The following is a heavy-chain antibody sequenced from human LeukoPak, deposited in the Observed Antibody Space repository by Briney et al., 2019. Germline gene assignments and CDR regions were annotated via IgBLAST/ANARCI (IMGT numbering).Heavy chain of an antibody. CDR1: GFTVSNKY. J-gene: IGHJ6*03. CDR3: AAAYCGGDCYSDNHYYFMDL. D-gene: IGHD2-21*02. Sequence: GGSPQLPFAASGFTVSNKYRGGVRRSPGKGLEWASAMYITGSTHYADSVKGRFTISRDNSKNALNLQMDSLRVEDTAVYYCAAAYCGGDCYSDNHYYFMDLWGKGTTVTVSS. V-gene: IGHV3-53*01. CDR2: MYITGST.